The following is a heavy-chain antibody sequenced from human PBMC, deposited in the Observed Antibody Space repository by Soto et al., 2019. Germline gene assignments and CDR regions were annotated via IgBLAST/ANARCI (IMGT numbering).Heavy chain of an antibody. D-gene: IGHD3-10*01. CDR1: GFTFSSYS. CDR2: LHSGGDT. J-gene: IGHJ6*02. CDR3: ARDGPYYYASRMDV. V-gene: IGHV3-53*04. Sequence: GGALRLSCAASGFTFSSYSMNLVRPAPGKGLEWVSVLHSGGDTYCANSVKGRFTISRHDSTNTLYLQMNSLTPEDTAVYYCARDGPYYYASRMDVWGQGTTVTV.